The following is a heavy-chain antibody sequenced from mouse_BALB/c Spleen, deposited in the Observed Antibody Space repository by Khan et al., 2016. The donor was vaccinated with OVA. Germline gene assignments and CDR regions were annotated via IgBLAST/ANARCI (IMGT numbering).Heavy chain of an antibody. CDR1: GFTFSTYG. D-gene: IGHD1-1*02. J-gene: IGHJ3*01. CDR3: ARLAYYYNSEGVAY. V-gene: IGHV5-6*01. Sequence: EVQLVESGGDLVKPGGSLKLSCAASGFTFSTYGMSWVRQTPDKRLEWVATISSGGSYTYYVDSVKGRFTISRDNAKNTLYLQMSSLKSEDTAMYYCARLAYYYNSEGVAYWGQGTLVTVPA. CDR2: ISSGGSYT.